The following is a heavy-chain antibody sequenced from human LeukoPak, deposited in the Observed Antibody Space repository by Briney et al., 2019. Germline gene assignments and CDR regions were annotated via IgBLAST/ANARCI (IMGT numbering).Heavy chain of an antibody. J-gene: IGHJ4*02. CDR2: INHSGST. D-gene: IGHD3-10*01. CDR3: AGDTITMVRGVIDY. V-gene: IGHV4-34*01. Sequence: SETLSLTCAVYGGSFSGYYWSWIRQPPGKGLEWIGEINHSGSTNYNPSLKSRVTISVDTSKSQFSLKLSSVTAADTAVYYCAGDTITMVRGVIDYWGQGTLSPSPQ. CDR1: GGSFSGYY.